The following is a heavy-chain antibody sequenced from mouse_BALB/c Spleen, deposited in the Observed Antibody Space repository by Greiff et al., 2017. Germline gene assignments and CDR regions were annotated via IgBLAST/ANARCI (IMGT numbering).Heavy chain of an antibody. V-gene: IGHV3-6*02. J-gene: IGHJ3*01. Sequence: EVKLMESGPGLVKPSQSLSLTCSVTGYSITSGYYWNWIRQFPGNKLEWMGYISYDGSNNYNPSLKNRISITRDTSKNQFFLKLNSVTTEDTATYYCARGRAYWGQGTLVTVSA. CDR3: ARGRAY. CDR1: GYSITSGYY. CDR2: ISYDGSN.